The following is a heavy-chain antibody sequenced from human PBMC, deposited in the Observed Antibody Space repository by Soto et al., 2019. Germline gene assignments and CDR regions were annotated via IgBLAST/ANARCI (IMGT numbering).Heavy chain of an antibody. Sequence: PGESLKISCQCSGYSFTIYWIGWVRQMPGKGLDWMGIIYPGDSDTRYSPSFQGQVTISADKSISTAYLQWSSLKASDTAMYYCVRHSSNTVASRAPFDPWGEGTLVTVSS. CDR3: VRHSSNTVASRAPFDP. V-gene: IGHV5-51*01. CDR2: IYPGDSDT. CDR1: GYSFTIYW. J-gene: IGHJ5*02.